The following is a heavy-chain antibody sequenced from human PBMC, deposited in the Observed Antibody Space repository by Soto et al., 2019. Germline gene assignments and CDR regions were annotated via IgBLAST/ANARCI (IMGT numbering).Heavy chain of an antibody. J-gene: IGHJ4*02. CDR1: GFTFSNYA. V-gene: IGHV3-23*01. Sequence: GGSLRLSCAVSGFTFSNYAMSWVRQAPGKGLEWVSVISSRGDSTYYADSVKGRFTISRDNSKNTMFLQMNSLRAEDTAVYYCAKIERYPYDSSGYRHFDYWGQGTLVTVSS. D-gene: IGHD3-22*01. CDR2: ISSRGDST. CDR3: AKIERYPYDSSGYRHFDY.